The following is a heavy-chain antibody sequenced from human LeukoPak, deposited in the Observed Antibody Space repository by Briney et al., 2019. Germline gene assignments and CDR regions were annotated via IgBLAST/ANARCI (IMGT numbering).Heavy chain of an antibody. Sequence: PGGSLRLSCEASGFTFSSYWMSWVRQAPGKGLEWVANIKTDGSEKYHVDSVKGRFTISRDNAKNSLYLQMNSLRAEDTAVYYCARDYTGYFPWGQGTLVIVSS. V-gene: IGHV3-7*03. CDR1: GFTFSSYW. J-gene: IGHJ5*02. D-gene: IGHD3-9*01. CDR3: ARDYTGYFP. CDR2: IKTDGSEK.